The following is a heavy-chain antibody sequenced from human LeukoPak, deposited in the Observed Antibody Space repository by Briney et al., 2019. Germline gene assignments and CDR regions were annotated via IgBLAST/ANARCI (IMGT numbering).Heavy chain of an antibody. D-gene: IGHD6-13*01. CDR3: ASRRYSSSWRRFDY. CDR1: GGSFSGYY. J-gene: IGHJ4*02. V-gene: IGHV4-34*01. CDR2: INHSGST. Sequence: SETLSLTCAVYGGSFSGYYWSWIRQPPGKGLGWIGEINHSGSTNYNPSLKSRVTISVDTSKNQFSLKLTSVTAADTAVYYCASRRYSSSWRRFDYWGQGTLVTVSS.